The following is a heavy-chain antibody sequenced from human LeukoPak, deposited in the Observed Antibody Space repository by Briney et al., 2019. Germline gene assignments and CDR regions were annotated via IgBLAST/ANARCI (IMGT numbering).Heavy chain of an antibody. J-gene: IGHJ5*02. V-gene: IGHV4-59*11. D-gene: IGHD2-2*01. CDR3: ARDNRYCSSTSCYLGSGNWFDP. CDR2: IYYSGST. Sequence: SETLSLTCTVSGGSISSHYWSWLRQPPGKGLEWIGYIYYSGSTNYNPSLKSRVTISVDTSKNQFSLKLSSVTAADTAVYYCARDNRYCSSTSCYLGSGNWFDPWGQGTLVTVSS. CDR1: GGSISSHY.